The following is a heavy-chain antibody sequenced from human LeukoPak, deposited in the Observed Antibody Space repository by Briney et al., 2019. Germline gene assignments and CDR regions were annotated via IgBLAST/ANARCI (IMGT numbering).Heavy chain of an antibody. D-gene: IGHD6-19*01. CDR1: GGSITSYY. V-gene: IGHV4-59*01. CDR2: ISYSGST. CDR3: ARARSGYSSLDY. J-gene: IGHJ4*02. Sequence: SETLSLTCTVSGGSITSYYWNWIRQPPGKGLEWIGYISYSGSTNYNPSLSSRVTISVDTPKDRFSLKLSSVTAADTAVYYCARARSGYSSLDYWGQGALVTVSS.